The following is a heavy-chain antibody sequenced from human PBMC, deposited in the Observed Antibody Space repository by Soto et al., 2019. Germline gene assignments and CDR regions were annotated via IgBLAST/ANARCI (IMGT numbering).Heavy chain of an antibody. CDR3: ASRKREEICSSGNCYFTY. J-gene: IGHJ4*02. Sequence: QLQLQESGPGLLKPSETLSLTCTVSGDSISTSNYYWSWIRQSPGKGLEWIGSVFYSGSSYYNPSLKSRVTISVEASRNQFSLRGNSVTAADTAVYYCASRKREEICSSGNCYFTYWGQGTLVTVSS. CDR1: GDSISTSNYY. CDR2: VFYSGSS. D-gene: IGHD2-2*01. V-gene: IGHV4-39*01.